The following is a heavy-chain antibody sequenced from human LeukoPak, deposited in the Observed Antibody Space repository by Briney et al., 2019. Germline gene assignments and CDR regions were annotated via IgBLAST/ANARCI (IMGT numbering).Heavy chain of an antibody. CDR1: GGTFSSYA. CDR2: IIPILGIA. CDR3: ARVYCGGDCFSAEYFQH. D-gene: IGHD2-21*02. V-gene: IGHV1-69*04. Sequence: SVKVSCKASGGTFSSYAISWVRQAPGQGLEWMGRIIPILGIANYAQKFQGRVTITADKSTSTAYMELGSLRSEDTAVYYCARVYCGGDCFSAEYFQHWGQGTLVTVSS. J-gene: IGHJ1*01.